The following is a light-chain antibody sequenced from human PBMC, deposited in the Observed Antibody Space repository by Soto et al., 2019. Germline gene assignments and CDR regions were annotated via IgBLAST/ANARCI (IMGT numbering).Light chain of an antibody. V-gene: IGKV4-1*01. J-gene: IGKJ2*01. Sequence: DIVMTQSPDSLAGSLFVMTTINCKSIQSVLYISNNKNYLAWYQQRPGQPPKLLIYWASTRESGVPDRFSGSGSGTDFTLTITSLQAEDVAVYYCQQYESTPPTFGQGTKLEIK. CDR2: WAS. CDR3: QQYESTPPT. CDR1: QSVLYISNNKNY.